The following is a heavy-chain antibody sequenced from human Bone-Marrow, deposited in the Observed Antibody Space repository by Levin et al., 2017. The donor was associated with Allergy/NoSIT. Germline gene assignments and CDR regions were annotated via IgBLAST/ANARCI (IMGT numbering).Heavy chain of an antibody. CDR3: AKPIFDFWSGYYYFGLDV. V-gene: IGHV3-30*18. Sequence: GESLKISCAASGFAFDNHDMLWVRQAPGKGLEWVAVISYNGGNQYYADSVKGRFTVSRVTSKNTVFLQLNSLRTDDTAVYYCAKPIFDFWSGYYYFGLDVWGHGTTVTVSS. CDR2: ISYNGGNQ. D-gene: IGHD3-3*01. CDR1: GFAFDNHD. J-gene: IGHJ6*02.